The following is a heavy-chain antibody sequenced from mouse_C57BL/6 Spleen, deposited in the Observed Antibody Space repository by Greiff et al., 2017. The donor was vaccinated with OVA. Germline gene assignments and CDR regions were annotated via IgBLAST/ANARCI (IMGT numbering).Heavy chain of an antibody. V-gene: IGHV3-6*01. J-gene: IGHJ1*03. CDR3: ARATRYFDV. CDR1: GYSITSGYY. CDR2: ISYDGSN. Sequence: EVKLVESGPGLVKPSQSLSLTCSVTGYSITSGYYWNWIRQFPGNKLEWMGYISYDGSNNYNPSLKNRISITRDTSKNQFFLKLNSVTTEDTATYYCARATRYFDVWGTGTTVTVSS.